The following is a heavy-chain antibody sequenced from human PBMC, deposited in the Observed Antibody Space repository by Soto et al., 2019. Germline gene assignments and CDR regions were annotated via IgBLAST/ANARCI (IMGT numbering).Heavy chain of an antibody. CDR2: IIPIFGTA. V-gene: IGHV1-69*05. D-gene: IGHD6-6*01. CDR3: AKDTRSSEVSWFDP. J-gene: IGHJ5*02. CDR1: GGTFSSYA. Sequence: SVKVSCKASGGTFSSYAISWVRQAPGQGLEWMGGIIPIFGTANYAQKFQGRVTMTRDTSTSTVYMELSSLRSEDSAMYYCAKDTRSSEVSWFDPWGQGTQVTVSS.